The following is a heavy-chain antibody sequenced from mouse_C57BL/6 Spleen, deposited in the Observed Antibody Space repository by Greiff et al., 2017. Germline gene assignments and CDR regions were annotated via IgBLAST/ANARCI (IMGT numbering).Heavy chain of an antibody. V-gene: IGHV1-82*01. Sequence: QVQLQQSGPELVKPGASVTISCKASGYAFSSSWMNWVKQRPGKGLEWIGRIYPGDGDTNYNGKFKGKATLTADKSSSTAYMQLISLTSEDSAVYFCAREGDGYLAWFAYWGQGTLVTVSA. CDR1: GYAFSSSW. CDR3: AREGDGYLAWFAY. D-gene: IGHD2-3*01. CDR2: IYPGDGDT. J-gene: IGHJ3*01.